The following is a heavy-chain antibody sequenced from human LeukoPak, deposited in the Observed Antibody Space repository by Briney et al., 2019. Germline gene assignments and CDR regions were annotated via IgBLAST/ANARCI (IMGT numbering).Heavy chain of an antibody. CDR2: IIPIFGTA. D-gene: IGHD5-24*01. J-gene: IGHJ4*02. CDR1: GYTFTSYG. CDR3: ASSDRDGYNYYFDY. V-gene: IGHV1-69*06. Sequence: SVKVSCKASGYTFTSYGISWVRQAPGQGLEWMGGIIPIFGTANYAQKFQGRVTITADKSTSTAYMELSSLRSEDTAVYYCASSDRDGYNYYFDYWGQGTLVTVSS.